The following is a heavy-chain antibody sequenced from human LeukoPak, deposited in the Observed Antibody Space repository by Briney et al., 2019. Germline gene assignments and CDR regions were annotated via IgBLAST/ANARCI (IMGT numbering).Heavy chain of an antibody. CDR1: GYTFTGYY. CDR3: AASQGDYYDSSGFDY. V-gene: IGHV1-2*06. J-gene: IGHJ4*02. D-gene: IGHD3-22*01. CDR2: INPNSGGT. Sequence: GASVKVSCKASGYTFTGYYMHWVRQAPGQGLEWMGRINPNSGGTNYAQKFQGRVTMTRDTSISTAYMELSRLRSDDTAVYYCAASQGDYYDSSGFDYWGQGTLVTVSS.